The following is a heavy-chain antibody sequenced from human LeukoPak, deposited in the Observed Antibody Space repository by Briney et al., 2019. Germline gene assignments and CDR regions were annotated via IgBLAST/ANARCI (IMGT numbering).Heavy chain of an antibody. Sequence: SVKVSCKASGFTFTRYGINWVRQATGQGLEWMGWMNPNNGNTGYAQTFQGRVTMTRDTFTSTAYMELRSLTSEDTAVYYCVRDGEGLAISVNYWFDLWGQGTLVTVSS. CDR2: MNPNNGNT. J-gene: IGHJ5*02. CDR3: VRDGEGLAISVNYWFDL. CDR1: GFTFTRYG. V-gene: IGHV1-8*01. D-gene: IGHD3-10*01.